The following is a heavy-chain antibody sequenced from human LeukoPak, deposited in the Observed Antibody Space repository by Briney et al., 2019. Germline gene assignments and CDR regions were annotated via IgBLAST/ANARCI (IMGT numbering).Heavy chain of an antibody. J-gene: IGHJ4*02. CDR2: IYYSGST. CDR3: ARDSSITGTTTFDY. Sequence: SETLSLTCTVSGGSISSYYWSWIRQPPGKGLEWIGYIYYSGSTNYNPSLKSRVTISVDTSKNQFSLKLSSVTAADTAVYYCARDSSITGTTTFDYWGQGTLFTVSS. CDR1: GGSISSYY. D-gene: IGHD1-7*01. V-gene: IGHV4-59*01.